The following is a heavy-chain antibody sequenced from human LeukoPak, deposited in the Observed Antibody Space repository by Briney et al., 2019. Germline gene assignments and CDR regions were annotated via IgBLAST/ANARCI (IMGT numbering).Heavy chain of an antibody. CDR2: IIPIFGTA. J-gene: IGHJ5*02. CDR3: ARVGAVSSWFDP. CDR1: GGTFSSYA. D-gene: IGHD2-2*01. Sequence: SVKVSCKASGGTFSSYAISWVRQAPGQGLEWMGGIIPIFGTANYAQKFQGRVTITADESTSTAYMELSSLRSEDTAVYYCARVGAVSSWFDPWGQGTLVTVSS. V-gene: IGHV1-69*13.